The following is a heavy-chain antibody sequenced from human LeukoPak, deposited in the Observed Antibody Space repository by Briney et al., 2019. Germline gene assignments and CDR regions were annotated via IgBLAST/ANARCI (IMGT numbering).Heavy chain of an antibody. Sequence: SETLSLTCTVSGGSVSSGSYYWSWIRQPPGKGLEWIGYIYYSGSTNYNPSLKSRVTISVDTSKNQFPLKLSSVSAADTAVYYCARGLDWFDPWGQGTLVTASS. CDR2: IYYSGST. V-gene: IGHV4-61*01. CDR3: ARGLDWFDP. CDR1: GGSVSSGSYY. J-gene: IGHJ5*02.